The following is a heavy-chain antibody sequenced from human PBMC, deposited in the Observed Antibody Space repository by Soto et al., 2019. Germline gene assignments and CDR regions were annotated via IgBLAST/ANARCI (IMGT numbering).Heavy chain of an antibody. V-gene: IGHV3-9*01. J-gene: IGHJ6*02. CDR1: GFTFDDYA. Sequence: EVQLVESGGGLVQPGRSLRLSCAASGFTFDDYAMHWVRQAPGKGLAWVSGISWNSGSIGYADSVKGRFTISRDNAKNSLYLQMNSLRAEDTALYYCAKSTGAAVPPDYGMDVWGQGTTVTVSS. CDR2: ISWNSGSI. CDR3: AKSTGAAVPPDYGMDV. D-gene: IGHD6-13*01.